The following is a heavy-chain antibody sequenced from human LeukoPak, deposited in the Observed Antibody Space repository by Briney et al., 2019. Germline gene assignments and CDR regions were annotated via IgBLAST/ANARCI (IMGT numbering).Heavy chain of an antibody. CDR1: GFTFSNYA. V-gene: IGHV3-23*01. Sequence: GGSLRLSCAASGFTFSNYAVSWVRQAPGKGLEWVSVIIGSSGSTFYADSVKGRFTIFRDNSKNTLYLQMNSLRAEDTAVYYCAKGGYDYVEIAYFDYWGQGTLVTVSS. J-gene: IGHJ4*02. CDR2: IIGSSGST. CDR3: AKGGYDYVEIAYFDY. D-gene: IGHD5-12*01.